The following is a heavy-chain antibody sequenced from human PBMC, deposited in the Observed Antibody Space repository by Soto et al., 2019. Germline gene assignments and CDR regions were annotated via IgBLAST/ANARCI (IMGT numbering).Heavy chain of an antibody. CDR1: GYTLTELS. Sequence: ASVKVSCKVSGYTLTELSMHWVRQAPGKGLEWMGGFDPEDGETIYAQKFQGRVTMTEDTSTDTAYMELSSLRSEDTAVYYCATAKRRQQVFDYWGQGTLVTVSS. V-gene: IGHV1-24*01. D-gene: IGHD6-13*01. CDR3: ATAKRRQQVFDY. CDR2: FDPEDGET. J-gene: IGHJ4*02.